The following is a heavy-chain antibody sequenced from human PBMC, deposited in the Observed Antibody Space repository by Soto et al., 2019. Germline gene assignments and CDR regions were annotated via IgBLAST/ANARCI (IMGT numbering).Heavy chain of an antibody. CDR1: GFTFSSYA. D-gene: IGHD6-19*01. CDR3: AKNPSGAGTYPYYYYYMDV. Sequence: EVQLLESGGGLVQPGGSLRLSCAASGFTFSSYAMSWVRQAPGKGLEWVSAISGSGGSTYYADSVKGRFTISRDNSKNTLYLQMNSRRAEDTSVYYCAKNPSGAGTYPYYYYYMDVWGNGTTVTVSS. V-gene: IGHV3-23*01. J-gene: IGHJ6*03. CDR2: ISGSGGST.